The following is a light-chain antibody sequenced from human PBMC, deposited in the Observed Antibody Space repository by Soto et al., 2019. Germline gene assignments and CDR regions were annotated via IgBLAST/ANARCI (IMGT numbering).Light chain of an antibody. CDR1: PSVSSSY. J-gene: IGKJ2*01. CDR2: GAS. V-gene: IGKV3-20*01. CDR3: QQYGSSPYT. Sequence: EIVLPHSPGPLSLSPGERTTLSCRASPSVSSSYLAWYHQKPGQAPRLLLYGASSRATGIPDRFSGSGSGTDFTLTISRLEPEDFAVYYCQQYGSSPYTFGQGTKLEIK.